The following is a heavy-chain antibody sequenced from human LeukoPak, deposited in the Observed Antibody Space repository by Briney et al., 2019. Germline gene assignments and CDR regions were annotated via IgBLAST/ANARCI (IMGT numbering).Heavy chain of an antibody. J-gene: IGHJ4*02. CDR2: ISHDRSNN. V-gene: IGHV3-30-3*01. D-gene: IGHD3-10*01. CDR3: ARDLSGSYMSDY. Sequence: PGGSLRLSCAASGFTFSNYAMHWARQAPGKGLEWVAFISHDRSNNCHADSVKGRFTISRDNSKNTLYLQMNSLTDEDTVVYYCARDLSGSYMSDYWGQGTLVTVS. CDR1: GFTFSNYA.